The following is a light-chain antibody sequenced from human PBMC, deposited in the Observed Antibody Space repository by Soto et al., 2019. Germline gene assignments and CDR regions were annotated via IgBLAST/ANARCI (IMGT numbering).Light chain of an antibody. Sequence: QSVLTQPASVSGSPGQSITISCTGTNSDVGGHNYVSWYQHHPGKAPELLIFEVSIRPSGVSNRFSGSKSGNTASLTISGLQAEDEADYHCSSFSSTSTLYVFRTGTQLTVL. CDR2: EVS. V-gene: IGLV2-14*01. CDR3: SSFSSTSTLYV. J-gene: IGLJ1*01. CDR1: NSDVGGHNY.